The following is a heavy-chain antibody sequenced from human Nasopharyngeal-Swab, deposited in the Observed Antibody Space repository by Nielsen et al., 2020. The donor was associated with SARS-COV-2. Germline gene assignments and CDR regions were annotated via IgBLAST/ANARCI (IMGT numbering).Heavy chain of an antibody. J-gene: IGHJ3*01. CDR3: ARQSSSSWYGAFDV. V-gene: IGHV4-59*08. Sequence: SETLSLTCSVSGDSITSSHWSWIRQPPGKGLEWIGYMYYSGTTSYNPSLESRVTMSIDTSKNQFSLKVTSVTAADTAIYYCARQSSSSWYGAFDVRGRGTLVTVSS. CDR2: MYYSGTT. CDR1: GDSITSSH. D-gene: IGHD6-13*01.